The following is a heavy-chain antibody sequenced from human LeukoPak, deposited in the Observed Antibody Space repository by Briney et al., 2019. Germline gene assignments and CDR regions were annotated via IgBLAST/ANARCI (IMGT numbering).Heavy chain of an antibody. D-gene: IGHD2-21*01. CDR2: ISGKTGNI. V-gene: IGHV1-18*01. Sequence: ASVKVSCKASGYNFLNYGISWVRQALGQGLEWMGWISGKTGNINYAQKFQARATMTRDTSTSTAYMELRSLRSDDTAVYFCARRFLNSHPIYYYMDVWAKGTTVIVSS. J-gene: IGHJ6*03. CDR3: ARRFLNSHPIYYYMDV. CDR1: GYNFLNYG.